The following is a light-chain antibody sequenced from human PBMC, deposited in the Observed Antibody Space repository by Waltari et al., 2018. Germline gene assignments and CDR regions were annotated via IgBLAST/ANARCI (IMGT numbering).Light chain of an antibody. CDR2: VAS. J-gene: IGKJ2*01. V-gene: IGKV3-20*01. CDR3: QHYGSSPQNT. CDR1: QSVRRSD. Sequence: EIVLTQSPGTLSLSPGERAILSRRASQSVRRSDLAWHQHNPGQAPRSLIDVASNRATGIPDRFSGSGSGTDFTLTISSLAPEDFAVYYCQHYGSSPQNTFGQGTMLEIK.